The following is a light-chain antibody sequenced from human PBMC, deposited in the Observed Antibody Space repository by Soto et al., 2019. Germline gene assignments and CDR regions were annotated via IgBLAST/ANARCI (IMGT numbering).Light chain of an antibody. J-gene: IGKJ5*01. CDR3: QQYNNWPIT. CDR1: QSVSDN. CDR2: GAS. Sequence: EIVMTQSPATLSVSPGERATLSCRASQSVSDNLAWYQQKPGQAPRLFIYGASASATGIPAWFSGSGSGTDFTLTISSLQSEDFAVYYCQQYNNWPITFGQGTRLEIK. V-gene: IGKV3-15*01.